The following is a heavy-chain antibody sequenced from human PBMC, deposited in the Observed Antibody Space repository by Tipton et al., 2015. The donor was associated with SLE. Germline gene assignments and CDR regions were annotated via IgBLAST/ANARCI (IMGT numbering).Heavy chain of an antibody. J-gene: IGHJ4*02. CDR1: GGSFSGYY. V-gene: IGHV4-34*01. CDR3: ARGRGDSSSLGGY. Sequence: TLSLTCAVYGGSFSGYYWSWIRQPPGKGLEWIGEINHSGSTNYNPSLKSRVTISVDTSKNQFSLKLSSVTAADTAVYYCARGRGDSSSLGGYWGQGTLVTASS. D-gene: IGHD6-6*01. CDR2: INHSGST.